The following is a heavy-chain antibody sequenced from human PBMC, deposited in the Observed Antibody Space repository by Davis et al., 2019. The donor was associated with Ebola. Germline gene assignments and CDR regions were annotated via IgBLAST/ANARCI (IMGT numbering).Heavy chain of an antibody. CDR1: GGSISSYY. CDR3: ARAPTPYQPPFDY. V-gene: IGHV4-59*01. J-gene: IGHJ4*02. Sequence: MPSETLSLTCTVSGGSISSYYWSWIRQPPGKGLEWIGYIYYSGSTNYNPSLKSRVTISVDTSKNQFSLKLSSVTAADTAVYYCARAPTPYQPPFDYWGQGTLVTVSS. D-gene: IGHD2-2*01. CDR2: IYYSGST.